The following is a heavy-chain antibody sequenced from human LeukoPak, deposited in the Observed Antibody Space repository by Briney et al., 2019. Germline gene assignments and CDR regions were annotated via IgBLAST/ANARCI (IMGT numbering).Heavy chain of an antibody. V-gene: IGHV3-13*01. CDR3: ARGSCSSRSCYKRVNGLDV. CDR2: FHTAGDT. J-gene: IGHJ6*02. Sequence: GGSLRLSCAASGFTFSNYDMHWVRQAAGKGLEWVSAFHTAGDTHYSGSVKGRFATSRENAKNSFYLQMNNLRAGDTAVYYCARGSCSSRSCYKRVNGLDVWGQGTPVTVSS. CDR1: GFTFSNYD. D-gene: IGHD2-2*01.